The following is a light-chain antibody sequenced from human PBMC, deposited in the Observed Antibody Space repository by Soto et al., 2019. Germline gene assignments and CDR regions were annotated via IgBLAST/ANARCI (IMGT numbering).Light chain of an antibody. V-gene: IGKV3-20*01. CDR2: GAS. CDR3: QCFGTSPRYT. CDR1: QSVSGSY. Sequence: EIVLTQSPGTLSLSPGERATLSCRASQSVSGSYLAWYQQKPGQAPRLLIYGASSRATGIPDRFSGSGSGTDFTLTISRLEPEDFAVYYCQCFGTSPRYTFGQGTKLEIK. J-gene: IGKJ2*01.